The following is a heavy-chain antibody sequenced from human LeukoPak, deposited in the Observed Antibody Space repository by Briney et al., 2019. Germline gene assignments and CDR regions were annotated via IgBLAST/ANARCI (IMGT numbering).Heavy chain of an antibody. Sequence: GGSLRLSCEVSGLIFRSYWMSWVRQAPGKGLEWVANINQDGSEKYFVDSVRGRFTISGDNAKNLLHLQMNTLRAEDTAVYYCARERDGRFFDYWGQGTLVTVSS. J-gene: IGHJ4*02. CDR1: GLIFRSYW. D-gene: IGHD5-24*01. V-gene: IGHV3-7*01. CDR2: INQDGSEK. CDR3: ARERDGRFFDY.